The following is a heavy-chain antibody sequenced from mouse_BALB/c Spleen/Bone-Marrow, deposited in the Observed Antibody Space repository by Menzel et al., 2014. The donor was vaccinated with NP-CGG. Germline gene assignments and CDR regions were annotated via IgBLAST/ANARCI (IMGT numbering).Heavy chain of an antibody. CDR3: ARSYYGYDRGYYFDY. CDR1: GFSLTSFG. Sequence: VQLQQSGPDLVAPSQSLSITCTVSGFSLTSFGIHWVRQPPGKGLEWLGVIWAGGSTSYNSALMSRLSISKDNSKSQVFLKMNSLQTDDTAMYYCARSYYGYDRGYYFDYWGQGTTLTVSS. V-gene: IGHV2-9*02. D-gene: IGHD2-2*01. J-gene: IGHJ2*01. CDR2: IWAGGST.